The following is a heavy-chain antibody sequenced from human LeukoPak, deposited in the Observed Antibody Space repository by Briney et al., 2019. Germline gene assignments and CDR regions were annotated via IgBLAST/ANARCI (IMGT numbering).Heavy chain of an antibody. D-gene: IGHD3-3*01. CDR3: ARVEWMGRMDY. J-gene: IGHJ4*02. CDR1: GFTFSNHW. Sequence: GGSLRLSCAASGFTFSNHWMSWVRQAPGKGLEWVANIKQDGSEAYDGDSVKGRFTISRDNAKNSLYLQMNSLRAEDTAVYYCARVEWMGRMDYWGQGTLITVSS. CDR2: IKQDGSEA. V-gene: IGHV3-7*04.